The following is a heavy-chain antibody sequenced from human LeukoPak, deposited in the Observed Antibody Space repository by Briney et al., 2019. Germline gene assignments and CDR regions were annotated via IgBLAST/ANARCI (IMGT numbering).Heavy chain of an antibody. V-gene: IGHV4-31*02. CDR3: ARRETGRGYGAFDF. CDR2: IFNSGTT. CDR1: GGSFSDNSYS. J-gene: IGHJ3*01. Sequence: SETLSLTCIVSGGSFSDNSYSWAWIRQQPGKGLEFIGYIFNSGTTYYNPSLKSRVTISVDTAEKQFSLNLPSVTAADTAVYYCARRETGRGYGAFDFWGQGNMVTVS. D-gene: IGHD5-18*01.